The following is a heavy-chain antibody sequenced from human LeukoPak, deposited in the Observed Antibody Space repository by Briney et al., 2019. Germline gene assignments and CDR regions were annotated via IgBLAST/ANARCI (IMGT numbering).Heavy chain of an antibody. V-gene: IGHV1-46*01. Sequence: ASVKVSCKASGYTFTSYYMHWVRQAPGQGLEWMGIINPSGGSTSYAQKFQGRVTMTRDMSTSTVYMELSSLRSEDTAVYYCARDSSPLVGATFFDYWGQGTLVTVSS. CDR1: GYTFTSYY. J-gene: IGHJ4*02. CDR3: ARDSSPLVGATFFDY. D-gene: IGHD1-26*01. CDR2: INPSGGST.